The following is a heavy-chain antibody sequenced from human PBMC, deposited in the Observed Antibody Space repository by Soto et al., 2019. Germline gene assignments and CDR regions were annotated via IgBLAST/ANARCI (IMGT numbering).Heavy chain of an antibody. Sequence: GASVKVSCKASGYTFTSYYMHWVRQAPGRGLEWMGIINPSGGSTSYAQKFQGRVTMTRDTSTSTVYMELSSLRSEDTAVYYCARERSRFDYYYDSSGYSGYFDYWGQGTLVTVSS. CDR1: GYTFTSYY. D-gene: IGHD3-22*01. CDR3: ARERSRFDYYYDSSGYSGYFDY. J-gene: IGHJ4*02. V-gene: IGHV1-46*01. CDR2: INPSGGST.